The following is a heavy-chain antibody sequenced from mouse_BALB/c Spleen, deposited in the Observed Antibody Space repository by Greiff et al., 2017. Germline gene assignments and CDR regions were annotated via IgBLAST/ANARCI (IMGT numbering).Heavy chain of an antibody. D-gene: IGHD2-1*01. CDR2: INPYNDGT. CDR3: ARIPPYGNYAMDY. V-gene: IGHV1-14*01. J-gene: IGHJ4*01. Sequence: VQLQQSGPELVKPGASVKMSCKASGYTFTSYVMHWVKQKPGQGLEWIGYINPYNDGTKYNEKFKGKATLTSDKSSSTAYMELSSLTSEDSAVYYCARIPPYGNYAMDYWGQGTSVTVSS. CDR1: GYTFTSYV.